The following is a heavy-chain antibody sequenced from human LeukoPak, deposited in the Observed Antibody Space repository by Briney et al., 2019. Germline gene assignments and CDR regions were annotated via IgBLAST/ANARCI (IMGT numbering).Heavy chain of an antibody. Sequence: SETLSLTCTVSGGSISGYYWSWIRQPPGKGLEWIGYIYYSGSTNYNPSLKSRVTISVDTSKNQFSLKLSSVTAADTAVYYCAGLYSSSSDAFDIWGQGTMVTVSS. CDR3: AGLYSSSSDAFDI. D-gene: IGHD6-6*01. CDR2: IYYSGST. J-gene: IGHJ3*02. V-gene: IGHV4-59*01. CDR1: GGSISGYY.